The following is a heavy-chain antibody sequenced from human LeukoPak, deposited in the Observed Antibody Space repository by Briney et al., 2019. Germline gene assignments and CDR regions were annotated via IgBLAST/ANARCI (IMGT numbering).Heavy chain of an antibody. CDR3: AKWGDYDVLTGYYVPDY. Sequence: GGSLRLSCAAPGFTFSNYAMSWVRQAPGKGLXXXXXXXXSGGSTYYADSVKGRFTVSRDNSKSTLYLQMNSLRAEDTALYYCAKWGDYDVLTGYYVPDYWGQGTLVTVSS. V-gene: IGHV3-23*01. CDR1: GFTFSNYA. CDR2: XXXSGGST. J-gene: IGHJ4*02. D-gene: IGHD3-9*01.